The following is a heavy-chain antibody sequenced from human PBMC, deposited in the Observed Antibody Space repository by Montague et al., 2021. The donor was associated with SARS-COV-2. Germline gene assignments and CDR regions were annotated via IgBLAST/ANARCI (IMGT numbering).Heavy chain of an antibody. CDR2: IFYSGST. V-gene: IGHV4-39*01. Sequence: SETLSLACTVSGGSISSSSYYWGWIRQPPGKGLEWIGSIFYSGSTDYNPSLKSRVTISVDTSKNQFSLKLSSVTAADTAVYYCASMVRAQVYYFEYWGQGTLVTVSS. J-gene: IGHJ4*02. CDR3: ASMVRAQVYYFEY. CDR1: GGSISSSSYY. D-gene: IGHD3-10*01.